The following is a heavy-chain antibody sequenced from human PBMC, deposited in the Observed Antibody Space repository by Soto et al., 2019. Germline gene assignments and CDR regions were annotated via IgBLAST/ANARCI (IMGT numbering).Heavy chain of an antibody. J-gene: IGHJ6*03. CDR1: GFTFSSYW. D-gene: IGHD5-12*01. V-gene: IGHV3-74*01. Sequence: GGSLRLSCAASGFTFSSYWMHWVRQAPGKGLVWVSRINSDGSSTSYADSVKGRFTISRDNAKNTLYLQMNSLRAEDTAVYYCARGRGYSGYDTHYHYYYYMDVWGKGTTVTVSS. CDR2: INSDGSST. CDR3: ARGRGYSGYDTHYHYYYYMDV.